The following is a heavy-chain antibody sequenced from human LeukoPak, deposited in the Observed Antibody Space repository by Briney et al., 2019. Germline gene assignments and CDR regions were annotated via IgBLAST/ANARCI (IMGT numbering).Heavy chain of an antibody. D-gene: IGHD1-26*01. CDR2: IKSKTDGGTS. V-gene: IGHV3-15*01. CDR1: GLTFTNAW. CDR3: ATDPGEWEPI. Sequence: TAGGSLRISCAASGLTFTNAWMSWLRQAPGKWLECVGRIKSKTDGGTSDYAAPVQGRFTISRDDSKNTLYLQMNSLKIEDTAVYYCATDPGEWEPIWGQGTMVTVSS. J-gene: IGHJ3*02.